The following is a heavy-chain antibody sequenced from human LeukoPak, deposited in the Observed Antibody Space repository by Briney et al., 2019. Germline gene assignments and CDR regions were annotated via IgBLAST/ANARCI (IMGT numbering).Heavy chain of an antibody. CDR2: IYYSGST. CDR3: AGGRGSYMDY. V-gene: IGHV4-39*01. CDR1: GGSISSSSYY. D-gene: IGHD1-26*01. Sequence: SETLSLTCTVSGGSISSSSYYWGWIRQPPGKGLEWIGSIYYSGSTYYNPSLKSRVTISVDTSKKQFSLKLSSVTAADTAVYYCAGGRGSYMDYWGQGTLVTVSS. J-gene: IGHJ4*02.